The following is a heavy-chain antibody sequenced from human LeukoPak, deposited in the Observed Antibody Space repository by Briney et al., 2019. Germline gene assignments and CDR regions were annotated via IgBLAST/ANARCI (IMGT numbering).Heavy chain of an antibody. CDR2: INHSGST. D-gene: IGHD2-21*02. CDR3: ARGGFYCGGDCYVDY. Sequence: SETLSLTCAVYGGSFSPYYWSWIRQPPGKGLEWIGEINHSGSTNHNPSLKSRVTISVDTSKNQFSLRLSSVTAADTAVYYCARGGFYCGGDCYVDYWGQGTLVTVSS. V-gene: IGHV4-34*01. J-gene: IGHJ4*02. CDR1: GGSFSPYY.